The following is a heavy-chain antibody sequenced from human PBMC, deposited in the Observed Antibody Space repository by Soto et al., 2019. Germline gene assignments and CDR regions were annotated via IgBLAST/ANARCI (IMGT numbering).Heavy chain of an antibody. CDR3: ARDGGPMDV. D-gene: IGHD3-16*01. CDR2: INAGNGNR. CDR1: GYTFSSYA. J-gene: IGHJ6*02. Sequence: QVQLVQSGAEEKKPGASVKVSCKASGYTFSSYAMHWVRQAPGQRLEWMGWINAGNGNRKYLQKFQGRVTITTDTSASTAYMELSSLRSEDTAVYYCARDGGPMDVWGQGTTVTVSS. V-gene: IGHV1-3*05.